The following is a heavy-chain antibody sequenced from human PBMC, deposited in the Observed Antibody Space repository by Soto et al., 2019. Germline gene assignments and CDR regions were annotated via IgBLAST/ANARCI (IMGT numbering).Heavy chain of an antibody. V-gene: IGHV1-18*01. J-gene: IGHJ4*02. D-gene: IGHD5-18*01. CDR1: GYTFTNYG. Sequence: GASVKVSCKASGYTFTNYGISWVRQAPGQGLEWMGWISAYNGNTNYAQKLQGRVTMTTDTSTSTAYMELRSLRSDDTAVYYCARESLGRYSYGCFDYWGQGTLVTVSS. CDR2: ISAYNGNT. CDR3: ARESLGRYSYGCFDY.